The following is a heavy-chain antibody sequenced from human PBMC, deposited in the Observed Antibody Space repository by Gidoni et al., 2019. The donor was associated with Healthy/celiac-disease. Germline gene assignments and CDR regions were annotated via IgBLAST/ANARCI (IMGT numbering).Heavy chain of an antibody. CDR1: GGSISSYY. CDR3: ARLLTYYDILTGSGFDY. D-gene: IGHD3-9*01. CDR2: IYYSGST. J-gene: IGHJ4*02. Sequence: QVQLQESGPGLVKPSETLSLTCTVSGGSISSYYWSWIRQPPGKGLEWIGYIYYSGSTNYNPPLKSRVTISVDTSKNQFSLKLSSVTAADTAVYYCARLLTYYDILTGSGFDYWGQGTLVTVSS. V-gene: IGHV4-59*08.